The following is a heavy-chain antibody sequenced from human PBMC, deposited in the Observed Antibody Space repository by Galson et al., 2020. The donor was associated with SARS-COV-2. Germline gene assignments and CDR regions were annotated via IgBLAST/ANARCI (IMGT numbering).Heavy chain of an antibody. CDR2: INSEGNST. CDR1: GFTFSSYA. D-gene: IGHD1-26*01. V-gene: IGHV3-74*01. Sequence: ALHGESLKISCAASGFTFSSYAMHWVRQAPGKGLVWVSRINSEGNSTNYADSVRGRFTVSRDNAKNTLFLQMNSLRAEDTAVYYCARHSSLDIWGQGTMVTVSS. CDR3: ARHSSLDI. J-gene: IGHJ3*02.